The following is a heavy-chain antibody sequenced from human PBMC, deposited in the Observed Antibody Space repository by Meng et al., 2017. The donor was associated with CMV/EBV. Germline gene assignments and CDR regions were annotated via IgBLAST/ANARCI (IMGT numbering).Heavy chain of an antibody. D-gene: IGHD3-22*01. V-gene: IGHV1-69*10. CDR3: ARDLLRDYYDSSGLRRGYFDY. Sequence: SVKVSCKASGGTFSSYAISWVRQAPGQGLEWMGGIIPILGIANCAQKFQGRVTITADKSTSTAYMELSSLRSEDTAVYYCARDLLRDYYDSSGLRRGYFDYWGQGTPVTVSS. CDR1: GGTFSSYA. J-gene: IGHJ4*02. CDR2: IIPILGIA.